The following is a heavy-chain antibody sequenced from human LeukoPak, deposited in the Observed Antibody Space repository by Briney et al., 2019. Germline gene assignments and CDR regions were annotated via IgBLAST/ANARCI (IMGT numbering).Heavy chain of an antibody. CDR3: ARGLGYSRKYAFDM. V-gene: IGHV4-39*07. D-gene: IGHD2-15*01. Sequence: SETLSLTCTVSGGSISSSIYYWDWIRQPPGKGLEWIGSIYYSGTTYYNPSLKSRVTISVDTSKNQFSLKLSSVTAADTAVYYCARGLGYSRKYAFDMGGQGTMVTVSS. CDR2: IYYSGTT. J-gene: IGHJ3*02. CDR1: GGSISSSIYY.